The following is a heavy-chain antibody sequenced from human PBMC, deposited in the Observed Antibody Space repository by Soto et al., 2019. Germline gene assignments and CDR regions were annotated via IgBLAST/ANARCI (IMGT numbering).Heavy chain of an antibody. Sequence: QITLKESGPTLVRPTQTLTLTCTVSGFSLSTSGVGVAWIRQPPGKALEWLGIIYWDDDERYSPSLRSRLTITKDTSLNQVVLRMTNMDPLDTATYYCTHSDPEGSALEYWGKGLLVTVSS. D-gene: IGHD6-25*01. J-gene: IGHJ4*02. CDR2: IYWDDDE. CDR3: THSDPEGSALEY. CDR1: GFSLSTSGVG. V-gene: IGHV2-5*02.